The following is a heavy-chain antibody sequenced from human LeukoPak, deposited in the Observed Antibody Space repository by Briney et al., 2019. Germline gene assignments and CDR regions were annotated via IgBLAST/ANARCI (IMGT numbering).Heavy chain of an antibody. CDR2: IKSKTDGGTT. J-gene: IGHJ4*02. D-gene: IGHD2-2*01. CDR1: GFTFSNAW. CDR3: TTDPIVVVPAAINSSPADY. V-gene: IGHV3-15*01. Sequence: GGSLRLSCAAFGFTFSNAWMSWVRQAPGKGLEWVGRIKSKTDGGTTDYAAPVKGRFTISRDDSKNTLYLQMNSLKTEDTAVYYCTTDPIVVVPAAINSSPADYWGQGTLVTVSS.